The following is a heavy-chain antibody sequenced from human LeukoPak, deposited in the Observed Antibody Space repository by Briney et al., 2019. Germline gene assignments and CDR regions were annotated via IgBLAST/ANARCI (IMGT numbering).Heavy chain of an antibody. CDR2: IYPGDSDT. CDR1: GYSFTTYW. Sequence: GESLKISCKGSGYSFTTYWIGWVRQMPGKGLEWMGVIYPGDSDTRYSPSFQGQVTISVDKSISTAYLQWSSLKASDTAMYYCARHFGYCSSTSCYALPTDYWGQGTLVTVSS. V-gene: IGHV5-51*01. CDR3: ARHFGYCSSTSCYALPTDY. D-gene: IGHD2-2*03. J-gene: IGHJ4*02.